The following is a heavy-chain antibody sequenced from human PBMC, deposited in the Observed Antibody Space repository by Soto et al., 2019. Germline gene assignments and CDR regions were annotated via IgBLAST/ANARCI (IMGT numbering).Heavy chain of an antibody. CDR3: AREPTPAAFDI. CDR2: ISSSSSYI. CDR1: GFTFISYS. J-gene: IGHJ3*02. Sequence: GGSLRLSCAASGFTFISYSMNWVRQAPGKGLEWVSSISSSSSYIYYADSVKSRFTISRDNAKNSLYLQMNSLRAEDTAVYYCAREPTPAAFDIWGQGTMVTVSS. V-gene: IGHV3-21*01.